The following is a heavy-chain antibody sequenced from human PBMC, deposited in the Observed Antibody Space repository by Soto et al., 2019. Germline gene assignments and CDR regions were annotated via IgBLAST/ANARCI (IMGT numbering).Heavy chain of an antibody. V-gene: IGHV3-33*01. CDR2: IWYDGSNE. D-gene: IGHD6-19*01. J-gene: IGHJ6*02. Sequence: GGSLRLSCAASGFTFSNYGMHWVRQAPGKGLEWVAVIWYDGSNEYYADSVKGRFTISRDNSKNTLYLQMNSLRAEDTAVYYCARDDIPGRAVAIYGMDIWGQGTTVTVSS. CDR3: ARDDIPGRAVAIYGMDI. CDR1: GFTFSNYG.